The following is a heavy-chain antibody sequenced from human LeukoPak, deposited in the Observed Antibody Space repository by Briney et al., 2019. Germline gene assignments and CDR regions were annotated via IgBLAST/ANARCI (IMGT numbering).Heavy chain of an antibody. D-gene: IGHD4/OR15-4a*01. J-gene: IGHJ4*02. V-gene: IGHV3-23*01. CDR3: AKERDYGPADY. CDR2: LSGSGSST. Sequence: GGSLRLSCAASGFIFNKHAMSWVRQAPGKGLEWVSGLSGSGSSTDYADSVRGRFTVSRDNSKNTLFLQMNSLRAEDTAIYYCAKERDYGPADYWGQGTLVTVSS. CDR1: GFIFNKHA.